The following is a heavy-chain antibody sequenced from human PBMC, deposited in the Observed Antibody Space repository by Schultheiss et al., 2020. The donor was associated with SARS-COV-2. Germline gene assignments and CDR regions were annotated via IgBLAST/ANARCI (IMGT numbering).Heavy chain of an antibody. D-gene: IGHD3-16*01. CDR3: AKVPKRGIDY. CDR2: IYSGGST. J-gene: IGHJ4*02. V-gene: IGHV3-53*01. Sequence: GESLKISCAASGFTVSSNYMSWVRQAPGKGLEWVSVIYSGGSTYYADSVKGRFTISRHNSKNTLYLQMNSLRAEDTAVYYCAKVPKRGIDYWGQGTLVTVSS. CDR1: GFTVSSNY.